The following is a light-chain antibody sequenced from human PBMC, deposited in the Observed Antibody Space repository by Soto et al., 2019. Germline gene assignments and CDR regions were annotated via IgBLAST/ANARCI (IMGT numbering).Light chain of an antibody. CDR2: GAY. CDR1: QSFRSSY. J-gene: IGKJ1*01. CDR3: KQYGSSPPT. V-gene: IGKV3-20*01. Sequence: EIVLTQSPGTLSLSPGERATLSCRASQSFRSSYLAWYQQKPGQAHRLLIYGAYSRATGIQDRFSGSGSGTDFTLTISSLEPEDSAVYYCKQYGSSPPTFGQGTKVDIK.